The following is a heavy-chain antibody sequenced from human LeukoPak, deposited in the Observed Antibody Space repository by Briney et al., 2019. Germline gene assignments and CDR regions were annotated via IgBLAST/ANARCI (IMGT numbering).Heavy chain of an antibody. D-gene: IGHD4-17*01. J-gene: IGHJ4*02. Sequence: PGGSLRLSCVASGFTLSSYSMNWVRQAPGKGLEWVSAISSSSSYMYYADSVKGRFTISRDNSKSTLDLQMNSLRADDTAVYYCAEGGIYGDSGDFWGQGALVIVSS. CDR2: ISSSSSYM. V-gene: IGHV3-21*04. CDR1: GFTLSSYS. CDR3: AEGGIYGDSGDF.